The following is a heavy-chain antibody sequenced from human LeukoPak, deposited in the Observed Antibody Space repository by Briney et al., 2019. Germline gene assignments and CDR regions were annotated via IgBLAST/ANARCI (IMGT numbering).Heavy chain of an antibody. CDR3: ARVPAASYYYYYYYMDV. CDR1: GGSISSSSYY. CDR2: IYYSGST. Sequence: SETLSLTCTVSGGSISSSSYYWGWIRQPPWKGLEWIGSIYYSGSTYYNPSLKSRVTISVDTSKNQFSLKLSSVTAADTAVYYCARVPAASYYYYYYYMDVWGKGTTVTVSS. J-gene: IGHJ6*03. V-gene: IGHV4-39*07. D-gene: IGHD2-2*01.